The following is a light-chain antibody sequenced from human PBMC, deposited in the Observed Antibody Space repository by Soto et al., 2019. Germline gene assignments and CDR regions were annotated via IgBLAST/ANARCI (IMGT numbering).Light chain of an antibody. V-gene: IGLV1-40*01. CDR3: QSYDTSLSASV. CDR2: DNT. Sequence: QSVLTQPPSVSGAPGQRVTISCTGSRSNIGAGYAVHWYQQLPGTAPKLLIYDNTNRPSGVPDRFSASESGTSASLAITGLQSEDEADYYCQSYDTSLSASVFGGGTKPPS. J-gene: IGLJ2*01. CDR1: RSNIGAGYA.